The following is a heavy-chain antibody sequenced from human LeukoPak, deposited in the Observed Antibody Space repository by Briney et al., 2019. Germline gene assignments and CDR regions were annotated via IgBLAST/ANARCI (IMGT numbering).Heavy chain of an antibody. CDR3: AKSYYGDYEVYYYYGMDV. CDR1: GFTFSSYG. D-gene: IGHD4-17*01. J-gene: IGHJ6*02. V-gene: IGHV3-23*01. Sequence: GGSLRLSCAASGFTFSSYGMHWVRQAPGKGLEWVSAISGSGGSTYYADSVKGRFTISRDNSKNTLYLQMNSLRAEDTAVYYCAKSYYGDYEVYYYYGMDVWGQGTTVTVSS. CDR2: ISGSGGST.